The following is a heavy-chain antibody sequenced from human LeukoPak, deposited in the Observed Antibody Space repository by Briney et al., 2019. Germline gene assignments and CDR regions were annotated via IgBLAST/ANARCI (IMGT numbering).Heavy chain of an antibody. D-gene: IGHD3-16*01. CDR3: VRDGKNYGPLDY. J-gene: IGHJ4*02. CDR1: GFTFSSYG. CDR2: ISYDGSNK. V-gene: IGHV3-30*03. Sequence: GGSLRLSCAASGFTFSSYGMHWVRQAPGKGLEWVAVISYDGSNKYYADSVKGRFTISRDNSKNTLYLQMNSLRAEDTAVYYCVRDGKNYGPLDYWGQGTLVTVSS.